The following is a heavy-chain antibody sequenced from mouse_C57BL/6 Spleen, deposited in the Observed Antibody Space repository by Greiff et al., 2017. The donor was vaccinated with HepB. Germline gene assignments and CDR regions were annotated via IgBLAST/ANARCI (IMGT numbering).Heavy chain of an antibody. CDR2: IYPGDGDT. J-gene: IGHJ3*01. D-gene: IGHD2-5*01. CDR1: GYAFSSYW. Sequence: VQLQQSGAELVKPGASVKISCKASGYAFSSYWMNWVKQRPGKGLEWIGQIYPGDGDTNYNGKFKGKATLTADKSSSTAYMQLSSLTSEDSAVYFCARGSYYSNSAWFAYWGQGTLVTVSA. CDR3: ARGSYYSNSAWFAY. V-gene: IGHV1-80*01.